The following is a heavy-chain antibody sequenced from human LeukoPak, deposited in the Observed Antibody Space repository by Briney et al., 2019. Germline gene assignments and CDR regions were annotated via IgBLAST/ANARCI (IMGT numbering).Heavy chain of an antibody. V-gene: IGHV1-2*02. J-gene: IGHJ5*02. D-gene: IGHD6-13*01. CDR3: ASVLTAAGLNWFDP. Sequence: ASVKVSCKASGYTFTSYGISWVRQAPGQGLEWMGWINPNSGGTNYAQKFQGRVTMTRDTSISTAYMELSRLRSDDTAVYYCASVLTAAGLNWFDPWGQGTLVTVSS. CDR1: GYTFTSYG. CDR2: INPNSGGT.